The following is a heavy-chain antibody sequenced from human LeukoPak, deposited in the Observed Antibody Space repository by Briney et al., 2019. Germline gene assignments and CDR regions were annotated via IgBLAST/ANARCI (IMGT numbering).Heavy chain of an antibody. V-gene: IGHV3-33*01. D-gene: IGHD6-13*01. Sequence: GGSLRLSCEASEFIFSSYGMHWVRQAPGKGLEWVAAIWDDGSEKYYGDSVRGRFTISRDNSRNTLYLQMDSLRAEDTAVYYCARDAANHVNWFDLWGQGTLVPV. CDR1: EFIFSSYG. CDR3: ARDAANHVNWFDL. J-gene: IGHJ5*02. CDR2: IWDDGSEK.